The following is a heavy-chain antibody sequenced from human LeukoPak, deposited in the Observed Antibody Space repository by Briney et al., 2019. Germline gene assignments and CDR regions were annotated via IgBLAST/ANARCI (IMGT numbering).Heavy chain of an antibody. CDR1: GYTFTGYY. D-gene: IGHD5-12*01. CDR2: INPNSGGT. V-gene: IGHV1-2*02. Sequence: AASVKVSCKASGYTFTGYYMHWVRQAPGQGLEWMGWINPNSGGTNYAQKFQGRVTMTRDTSISTAYMELSRLRSDDTAVYYCARVSNVDIVAFDPWGQGTLVTVSS. J-gene: IGHJ5*02. CDR3: ARVSNVDIVAFDP.